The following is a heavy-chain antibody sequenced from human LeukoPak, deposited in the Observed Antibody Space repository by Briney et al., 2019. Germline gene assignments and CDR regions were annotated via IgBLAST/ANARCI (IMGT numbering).Heavy chain of an antibody. J-gene: IGHJ4*02. Sequence: PGGSLRLSCAASGFTFSSYGMHWVRQAPGKGLEWVAVISYDGSNKYYADSVKGRFTISRDNSKNTLYLQMNSLRSDDMAVYYCARGIWSTTLTAYYLDYWGQGTLVTVSS. CDR2: ISYDGSNK. V-gene: IGHV3-30*03. D-gene: IGHD2-21*02. CDR1: GFTFSSYG. CDR3: ARGIWSTTLTAYYLDY.